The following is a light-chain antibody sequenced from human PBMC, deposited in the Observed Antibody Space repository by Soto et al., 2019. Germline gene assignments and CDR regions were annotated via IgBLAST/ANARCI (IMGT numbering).Light chain of an antibody. CDR2: GAS. CDR1: QSVSSN. J-gene: IGKJ1*01. CDR3: QQYNNWPPGT. V-gene: IGKV3-15*01. Sequence: EIVMRQSPATLSVSPGERATLSCRASQSVSSNLAWYQQKPGQAPRLLIYGASTRATGIPARFSGSGSGTEFTLTNSSLQSEDFAVYYCQQYNNWPPGTFGQGTKVEIK.